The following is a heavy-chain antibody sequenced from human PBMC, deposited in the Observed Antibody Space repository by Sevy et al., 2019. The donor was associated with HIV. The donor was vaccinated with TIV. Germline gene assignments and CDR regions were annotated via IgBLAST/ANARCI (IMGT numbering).Heavy chain of an antibody. Sequence: GGSLRLSCAASGFTFSDYTIHWVRQAPGKGLEWVSVISYDGSRTSYADSVKGRFTISRDNSKNTLFLQMNSPRAEDTAVYYCTRVRGLLGWFDSWGQGTLVTVSS. CDR2: ISYDGSRT. D-gene: IGHD3-10*01. J-gene: IGHJ5*01. CDR1: GFTFSDYT. CDR3: TRVRGLLGWFDS. V-gene: IGHV3-30*04.